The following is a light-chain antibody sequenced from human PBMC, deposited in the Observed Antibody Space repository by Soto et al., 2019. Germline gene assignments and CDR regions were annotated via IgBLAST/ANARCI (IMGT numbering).Light chain of an antibody. CDR2: DAS. V-gene: IGKV1-33*01. Sequence: DIQMTQSPSSLSASVGDRVTITCQASHDISNYLNWYQQKPGKAPKLLIYDASNLETGVPSRFSGSGSGTDFTFTISSLQPEDIATYYCQQYDNLPSWTFGQGTKVEIK. CDR1: HDISNY. J-gene: IGKJ1*01. CDR3: QQYDNLPSWT.